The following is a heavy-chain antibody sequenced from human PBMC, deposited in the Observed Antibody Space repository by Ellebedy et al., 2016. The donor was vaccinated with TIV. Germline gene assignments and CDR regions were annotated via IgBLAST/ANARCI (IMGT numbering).Heavy chain of an antibody. V-gene: IGHV4-59*01. CDR2: IYYSGST. CDR3: ARASGYSSSYLYY. J-gene: IGHJ4*02. D-gene: IGHD6-13*01. Sequence: SETLSLTCTVSGGSISSYYWSWIRQPPGKGLEWIGYIYYSGSTNYNPSLQSRATMSVDTSKNQFSLKLNSVTAADTAVYYCARASGYSSSYLYYWGQGTLVTVSS. CDR1: GGSISSYY.